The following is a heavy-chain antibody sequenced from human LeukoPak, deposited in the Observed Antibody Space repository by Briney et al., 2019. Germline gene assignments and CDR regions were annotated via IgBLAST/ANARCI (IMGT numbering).Heavy chain of an antibody. J-gene: IGHJ5*02. D-gene: IGHD5-12*01. CDR2: IYWNDDK. Sequence: SGPTLAKPTQTLTLTCTFSGFSLSTSGVGVGWIRQPPGKALEWLALIYWNDDKRYSPSLKSRLTITKDTSKNQVVLTMTNMDPVDTATYYCAHRRGYVVTNWFDPWGQGTLVTVSS. V-gene: IGHV2-5*01. CDR1: GFSLSTSGVG. CDR3: AHRRGYVVTNWFDP.